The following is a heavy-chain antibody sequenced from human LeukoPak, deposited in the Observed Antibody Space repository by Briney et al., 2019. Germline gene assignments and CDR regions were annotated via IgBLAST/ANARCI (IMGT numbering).Heavy chain of an antibody. CDR1: GFTFSSYG. J-gene: IGHJ4*02. V-gene: IGHV3-23*01. Sequence: GGSLRLSCAASGFTFSSYGMSWVRQAPGKGLEWVSAISGSGGSTYYADSVKGRFTISRDNSKNTLYLQMNSLRAEDTAVYYCAKIRGVRDYFDYWGQGTLVTVSS. CDR3: AKIRGVRDYFDY. D-gene: IGHD3-10*01. CDR2: ISGSGGST.